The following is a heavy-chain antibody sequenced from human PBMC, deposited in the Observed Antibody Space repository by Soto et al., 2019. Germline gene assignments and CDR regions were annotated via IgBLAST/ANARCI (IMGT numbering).Heavy chain of an antibody. Sequence: EVQLLESGGGLVQPEGSLTLSCAASGFTFNDFGMSWVRQGPGKGLEWVSSISDTGGRIFYADSVKGRFAISRDNSQNPLFLQMDRRRVEDTPTYICVKARARHNYGPDHWGQGALVTVSS. CDR3: VKARARHNYGPDH. CDR1: GFTFNDFG. D-gene: IGHD3-16*01. J-gene: IGHJ4*02. CDR2: ISDTGGRI. V-gene: IGHV3-23*01.